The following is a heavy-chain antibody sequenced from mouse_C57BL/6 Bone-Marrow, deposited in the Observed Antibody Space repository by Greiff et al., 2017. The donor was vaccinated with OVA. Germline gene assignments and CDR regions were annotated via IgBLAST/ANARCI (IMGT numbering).Heavy chain of an antibody. CDR1: GFSLSTFGMG. CDR2: IWWDDDK. CDR3: ARIRCYPQYYAMDE. Sequence: QVTLKVSGPGILQPSQTLSLTCSFSGFSLSTFGMGVGWISQPSGKGLEWLAHIWWDDDKYYNPALKSRPPISKDTSKTQVFHNIPNVDTADTATYLCARIRCYPQYYAMDEWGQGPSVTVPS. V-gene: IGHV8-8*01. J-gene: IGHJ4*01. D-gene: IGHD1-1*01.